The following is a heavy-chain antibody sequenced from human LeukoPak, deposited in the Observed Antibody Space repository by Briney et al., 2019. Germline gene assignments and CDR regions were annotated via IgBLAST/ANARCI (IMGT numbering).Heavy chain of an antibody. CDR2: IKQDGSEK. CDR1: GFTFSSYW. CDR3: ARFAGYSSGWFGAGGYYFDY. Sequence: PGGSLRLSCVASGFTFSSYWMSWVRQAPGEGLEWVANIKQDGSEKYYVDSVKGRFTISRDNAKNSLYLQMNSLRAEDTAMYYCARFAGYSSGWFGAGGYYFDYWGQGTLVTVSS. J-gene: IGHJ4*02. V-gene: IGHV3-7*01. D-gene: IGHD6-19*01.